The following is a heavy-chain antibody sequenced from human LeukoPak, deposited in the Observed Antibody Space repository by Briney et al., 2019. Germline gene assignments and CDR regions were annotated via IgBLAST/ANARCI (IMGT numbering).Heavy chain of an antibody. CDR1: GYTFTSYY. CDR2: NNPSGGST. CDR3: ARVPSIVGATFDY. Sequence: ASVKVSCKASGYTFTSYYMHWVRQAPGQGLKWMGINNPSGGSTSYAQKFQGRVTMTRDTSTSTVYMELSSLRSEDTAVYYCARVPSIVGATFDYWGQGTLVTVSS. J-gene: IGHJ4*02. D-gene: IGHD1-26*01. V-gene: IGHV1-46*01.